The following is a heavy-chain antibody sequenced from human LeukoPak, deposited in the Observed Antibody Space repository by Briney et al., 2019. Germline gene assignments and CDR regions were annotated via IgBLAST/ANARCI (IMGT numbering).Heavy chain of an antibody. Sequence: PGGSLRLSCAASGFTFSSYAMSWVRQAPGKGLEWVANIKQDGSEKYYVDSVKGRFTISRDNAKNSLYLQMNSLRAEDTAIYYCAREKDGYFDYWGQGTLVTVSS. CDR1: GFTFSSYA. CDR3: AREKDGYFDY. CDR2: IKQDGSEK. J-gene: IGHJ4*02. V-gene: IGHV3-7*01.